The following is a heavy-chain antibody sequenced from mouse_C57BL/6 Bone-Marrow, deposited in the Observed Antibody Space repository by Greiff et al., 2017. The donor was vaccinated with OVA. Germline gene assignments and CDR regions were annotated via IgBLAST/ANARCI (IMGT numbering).Heavy chain of an antibody. CDR3: AANYYGSSYGFAY. J-gene: IGHJ3*01. V-gene: IGHV2-5*01. D-gene: IGHD1-1*01. Sequence: QVQLQQSGPGLVQPSQSLSITCTVSGFSLTSYGVHWVRQSPGKGLEWLGVIWRGGSTDYNAAFMSRLSITKDNSKSQVFFKMNSLQADDTAIYYCAANYYGSSYGFAYWGQGTLVTVSA. CDR2: IWRGGST. CDR1: GFSLTSYG.